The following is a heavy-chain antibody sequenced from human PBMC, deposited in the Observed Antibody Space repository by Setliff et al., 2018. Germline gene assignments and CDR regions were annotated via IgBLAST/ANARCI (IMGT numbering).Heavy chain of an antibody. J-gene: IGHJ4*02. CDR2: IDPSGNT. CDR3: ARSLGSGSYYNSRPFYSDY. V-gene: IGHV4-61*09. CDR1: GGSISSGSNY. Sequence: SETLSLTCTVSGGSISSGSNYWSWIRQPAGRGLEWIGHIDPSGNTNYHPSLKSRVTISGDTSKNQLSLKLTSVTAADTAVYFCARSLGSGSYYNSRPFYSDYWGQGTLVTVSS. D-gene: IGHD3-10*01.